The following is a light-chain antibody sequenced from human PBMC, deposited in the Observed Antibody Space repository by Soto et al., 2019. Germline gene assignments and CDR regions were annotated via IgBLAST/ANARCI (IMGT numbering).Light chain of an antibody. CDR3: KQYYVWNT. CDR2: DAS. Sequence: EIVMTQSPATLSVSPGERAIFSCRASQSVDSKLAWYQQKLGQAPRLLIYDASTRATGIPARFSGSGSGTEFTLTISSLQSEDFAIYYCKQYYVWNTFGGGTKVEIK. CDR1: QSVDSK. J-gene: IGKJ4*01. V-gene: IGKV3D-15*01.